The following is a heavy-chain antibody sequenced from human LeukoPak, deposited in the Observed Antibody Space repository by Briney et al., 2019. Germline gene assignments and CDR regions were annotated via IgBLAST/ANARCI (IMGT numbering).Heavy chain of an antibody. D-gene: IGHD1-26*01. CDR3: ARALVRLRATASGADY. J-gene: IGHJ4*02. Sequence: ASVKVSCKASGYTFSSYAMHWVRQAPGQRLEWMGWINAGNGNTKYSQKFPGRVTITRDTSASTAYMELSSLRSEDTAVYYCARALVRLRATASGADYWGQGTLVTVSS. V-gene: IGHV1-3*01. CDR1: GYTFSSYA. CDR2: INAGNGNT.